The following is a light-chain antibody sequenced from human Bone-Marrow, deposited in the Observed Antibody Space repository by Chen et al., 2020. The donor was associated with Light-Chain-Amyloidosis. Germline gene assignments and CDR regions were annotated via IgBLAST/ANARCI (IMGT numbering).Light chain of an antibody. CDR1: QDITNF. V-gene: IGKV1-16*02. Sequence: IQMTQFPSSLSASVGDRVTITGRPSQDITNFLAWYQQKPGEAPKCLIYEASSLQSGVPSKFSGSGSGTDFTLTIGNLQPEDFGTYYCQQYNSYPVTFGQGTRVDVK. CDR3: QQYNSYPVT. J-gene: IGKJ5*01. CDR2: EAS.